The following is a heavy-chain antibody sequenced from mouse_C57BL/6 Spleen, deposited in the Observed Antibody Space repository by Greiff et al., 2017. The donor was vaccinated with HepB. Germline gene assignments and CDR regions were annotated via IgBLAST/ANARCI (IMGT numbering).Heavy chain of an antibody. D-gene: IGHD1-1*01. V-gene: IGHV15-2*01. CDR3: ARVSYYGSSPYGYFDV. CDR2: ILPSIGRT. J-gene: IGHJ1*03. CDR1: DSEVFPIAY. Sequence: VQLQQSGSELRSPGSSVKLSCKDFDSEVFPIAYMSWVRQKPGHGFEWIGGILPSIGRTIYGEKFEDKATLDADTLSNTAYLELNSLTSEDSAIYYCARVSYYGSSPYGYFDVWGTGTTVTVSS.